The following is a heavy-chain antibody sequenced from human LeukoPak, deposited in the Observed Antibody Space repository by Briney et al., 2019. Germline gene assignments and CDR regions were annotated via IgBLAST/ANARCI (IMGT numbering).Heavy chain of an antibody. Sequence: PGGSLRLSCAASGFTFSSYGVTWVRQAPGKGLEWVSGITGSGDTTFYADSVKGRFTISRDNSKNTLYLQMHGLRAEDTAVYYCVKDYSTIAAAANPLFDYWGQGALVTVSS. CDR1: GFTFSSYG. CDR3: VKDYSTIAAAANPLFDY. V-gene: IGHV3-23*01. D-gene: IGHD6-13*01. J-gene: IGHJ4*02. CDR2: ITGSGDTT.